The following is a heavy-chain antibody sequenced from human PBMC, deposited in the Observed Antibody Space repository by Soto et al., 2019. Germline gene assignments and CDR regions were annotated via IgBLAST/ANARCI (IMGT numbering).Heavy chain of an antibody. D-gene: IGHD3-3*01. CDR1: GGSISSGGYS. CDR3: ARAITIFGVVIMGWFDP. Sequence: QLQLQESGSGLVKPSQTLSLTCAVSGGSISSGGYSWSWIGQPPGKGLEWIGYIYHSGSTYYNPSLKSRVTISVDRSKNQFSLKLSSVTAADTAVYYCARAITIFGVVIMGWFDPWGQGTLVTVSS. CDR2: IYHSGST. V-gene: IGHV4-30-2*01. J-gene: IGHJ5*02.